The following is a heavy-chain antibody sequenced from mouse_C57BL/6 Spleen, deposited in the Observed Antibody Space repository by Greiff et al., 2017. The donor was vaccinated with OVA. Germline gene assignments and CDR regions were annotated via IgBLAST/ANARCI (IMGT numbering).Heavy chain of an antibody. CDR1: GYTFTSYW. Sequence: QVQLKQPGTELVKPGASVKLSCKASGYTFTSYWLPWVKQRPGQGLEWIGNINPSNGGTNYNEKFKSKATLPVDKSSSTAYMQLSSLTSEDSAVYYCASGYGSFYAMDYWGQGTSVTVSS. V-gene: IGHV1-53*01. J-gene: IGHJ4*01. CDR3: ASGYGSFYAMDY. CDR2: INPSNGGT. D-gene: IGHD1-1*01.